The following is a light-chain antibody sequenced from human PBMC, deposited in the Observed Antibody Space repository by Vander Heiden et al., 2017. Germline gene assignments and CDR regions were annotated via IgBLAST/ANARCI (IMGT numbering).Light chain of an antibody. J-gene: IGLJ3*02. CDR3: VLYMGSGIWV. CDR1: SASVSTDYY. CDR2: RTN. Sequence: QTVVSLDPSFPVFPGGTVILTCALNSASVSTDYYPSCYQQTPGQAPRTLLYRTNSRSSGVPDRFSGSILGNKAALAITGSQADDECDYYCVLYMGSGIWVFGGGTKLTVL. V-gene: IGLV8-61*01.